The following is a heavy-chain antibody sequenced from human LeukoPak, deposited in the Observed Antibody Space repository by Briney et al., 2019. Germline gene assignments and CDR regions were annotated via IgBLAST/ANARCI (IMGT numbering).Heavy chain of an antibody. CDR3: AKDRGSWLRSPLDY. V-gene: IGHV3-23*01. CDR1: GFSFSSYA. J-gene: IGHJ4*02. D-gene: IGHD5-12*01. CDR2: ISGSGGST. Sequence: GGSLRLSCAASGFSFSSYAMSWVRQAPGKGLEWVSAISGSGGSTYYADSVKGRFTISRDNSKITLYLQMNSLRAEDTAVYYCAKDRGSWLRSPLDYWGQGTLVTVSS.